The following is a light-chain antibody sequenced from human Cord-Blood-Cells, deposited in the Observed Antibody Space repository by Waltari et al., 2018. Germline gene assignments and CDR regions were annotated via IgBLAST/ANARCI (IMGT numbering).Light chain of an antibody. CDR2: EVS. CDR1: SSDVGGYNY. Sequence: QSALTQPASVSGSPGQSITISCTGTSSDVGGYNYVSWYQQHPGKAPKLMSYEVSKRPSGVSNRFSGSNSGNTASLTISGLQAEDEADYYCSSYTSSSPYVCGTGTKVTGL. CDR3: SSYTSSSPYV. V-gene: IGLV2-14*01. J-gene: IGLJ1*01.